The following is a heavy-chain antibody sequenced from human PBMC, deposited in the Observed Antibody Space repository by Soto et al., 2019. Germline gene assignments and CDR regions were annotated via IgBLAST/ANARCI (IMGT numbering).Heavy chain of an antibody. CDR3: ASGIWSGYD. D-gene: IGHD3-3*01. Sequence: SETLSLTCAVYGGSFSNHHWTWIRQPPGKGLEWIGEINHSGSTHYNPSLESRVTLSVDTSKKQFSLKLSSVTAADTAVYFCASGIWSGYDWGQGTLVNVSS. V-gene: IGHV4-34*01. J-gene: IGHJ4*02. CDR1: GGSFSNHH. CDR2: INHSGST.